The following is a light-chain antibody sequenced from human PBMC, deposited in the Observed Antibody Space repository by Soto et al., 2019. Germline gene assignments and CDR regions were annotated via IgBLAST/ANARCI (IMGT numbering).Light chain of an antibody. CDR1: SSDVGSYNL. V-gene: IGLV2-23*01. CDR3: CSFAGGSTYV. Sequence: QSALTQPASVSGSPGQSITISCTGTSSDVGSYNLVSWYQQHPGKAPKLMIYEANKRPSGVSHRFSGSKSGNTASLTISGLQAEDEADYYCCSFAGGSTYVFGTGTKVTVL. CDR2: EAN. J-gene: IGLJ1*01.